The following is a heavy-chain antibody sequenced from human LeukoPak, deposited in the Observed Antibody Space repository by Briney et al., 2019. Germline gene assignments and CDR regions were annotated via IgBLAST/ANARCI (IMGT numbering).Heavy chain of an antibody. V-gene: IGHV1-2*02. J-gene: IGHJ4*02. CDR2: INPNSGGT. CDR1: GYTFTGYY. Sequence: ASVKVSCKASGYTFTGYYMHWVRQAPGQGLEWMGWINPNSGGTNYAQKFQGRVTMTRDTSISTAYIELSRLRSDDTAVYYCARGAPGVVVAAPTDYWGQGTLVTVSS. CDR3: ARGAPGVVVAAPTDY. D-gene: IGHD2-15*01.